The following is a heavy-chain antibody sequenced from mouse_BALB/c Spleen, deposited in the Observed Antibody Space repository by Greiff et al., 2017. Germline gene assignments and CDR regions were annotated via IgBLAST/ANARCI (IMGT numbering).Heavy chain of an antibody. J-gene: IGHJ4*01. V-gene: IGHV5-17*02. CDR1: GFTFSSFG. CDR3: ASFYYGNYYAMDY. Sequence: EVKLMESGGGLVQPGGSRKLSCAASGFTFSSFGMHWVRQAPEKGLEWVAYISSGSSTIYYADTVKGRFTISRDNPKNTLFLQMTSLRSEDTAMYYCASFYYGNYYAMDYWGQGTSVTVSS. CDR2: ISSGSSTI. D-gene: IGHD2-1*01.